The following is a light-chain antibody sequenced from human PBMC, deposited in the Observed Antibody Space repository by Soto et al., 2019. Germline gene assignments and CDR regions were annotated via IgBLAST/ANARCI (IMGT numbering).Light chain of an antibody. CDR2: AAS. J-gene: IGKJ4*01. CDR3: QQRYSTPLT. CDR1: QSIGSY. V-gene: IGKV1-39*01. Sequence: DIQLTQSPSSLSSSVGDRATISCRASQSIGSYLDWYQHEPGKAPKFLIYAASSLQSGVPSRFSGSGSGTDFTLTISSLQPEDFATYYCQQRYSTPLTFGGGTKVEIK.